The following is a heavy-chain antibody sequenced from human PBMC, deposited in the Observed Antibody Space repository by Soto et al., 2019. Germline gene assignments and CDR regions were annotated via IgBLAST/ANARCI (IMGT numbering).Heavy chain of an antibody. CDR1: GGSISSYY. D-gene: IGHD3-16*01. J-gene: IGHJ5*02. Sequence: SETLSLTCTVSGGSISSYYWSWIRQPPGKGLEWIGYIYYSGSTNYNPSLKSRVTISVDTSKNQFSLKLSSVTAADTAVYYCVFYWVGITLSAKRWGEWFEPWGQGTLVTVSS. CDR3: VFYWVGITLSAKRWGEWFEP. CDR2: IYYSGST. V-gene: IGHV4-59*01.